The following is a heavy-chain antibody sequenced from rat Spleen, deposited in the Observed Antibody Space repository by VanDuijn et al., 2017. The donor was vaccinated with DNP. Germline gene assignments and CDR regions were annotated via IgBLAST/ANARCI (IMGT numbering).Heavy chain of an antibody. J-gene: IGHJ4*01. CDR2: ISPSGGST. CDR3: ARVNNYEDYGLDA. CDR1: GFTFSDYY. Sequence: EVQLVESGGGFVQPGGSLKLSCAASGFTFSDYYMAWVRQAPTKGLEWVAAISPSGGSTYYRDSVKGRFTISRDNAKSTLYLQMNSLRSEDTATYYCARVNNYEDYGLDAWGQGTSVTVSS. V-gene: IGHV5-25*01. D-gene: IGHD1-10*01.